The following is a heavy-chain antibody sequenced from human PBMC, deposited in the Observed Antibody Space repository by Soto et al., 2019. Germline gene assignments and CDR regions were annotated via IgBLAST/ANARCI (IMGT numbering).Heavy chain of an antibody. J-gene: IGHJ6*02. CDR1: GGSINYSY. Sequence: PPETLSLTCTVSGGSINYSYWTWIRQPPGKGLEWIGYISYTGSANYNASLKSRLTISVDTSKNQFSLKLSSVTAADTALYYCARVNYGDYYYGMGVWGQGTTVTVSS. CDR2: ISYTGSA. V-gene: IGHV4-59*01. CDR3: ARVNYGDYYYGMGV. D-gene: IGHD4-17*01.